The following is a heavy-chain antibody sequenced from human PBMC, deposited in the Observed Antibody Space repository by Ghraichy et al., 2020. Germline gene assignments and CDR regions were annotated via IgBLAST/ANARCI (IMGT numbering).Heavy chain of an antibody. D-gene: IGHD3-10*01. CDR1: GGTFNSYT. CDR3: ARDRREAHITMVRGGFDGMDV. CDR2: IIPILGIA. Sequence: SVKVSCKASGGTFNSYTISWVRQAPGQGLEWMGRIIPILGIANYAQKFQGRVTITADKSTSTAYMELSSLRSEDTAVYYCARDRREAHITMVRGGFDGMDVWGQGTTVTVSS. V-gene: IGHV1-69*04. J-gene: IGHJ6*02.